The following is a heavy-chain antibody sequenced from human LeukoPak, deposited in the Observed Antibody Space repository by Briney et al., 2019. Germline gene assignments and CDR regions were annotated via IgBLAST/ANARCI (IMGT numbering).Heavy chain of an antibody. CDR2: ISSIGSII. CDR1: GFTFTDYY. Sequence: GGSLRLSCAASGFTFTDYYTSWIPPAPGKGRGWVSYISSIGSIIYYADSVKSRFTISRDNAKNSLYLQMNSLRAEDTAVYYCARTRTPSEIRGYYYYYMDVWGKGTTVTVSS. D-gene: IGHD1-14*01. J-gene: IGHJ6*03. CDR3: ARTRTPSEIRGYYYYYMDV. V-gene: IGHV3-11*04.